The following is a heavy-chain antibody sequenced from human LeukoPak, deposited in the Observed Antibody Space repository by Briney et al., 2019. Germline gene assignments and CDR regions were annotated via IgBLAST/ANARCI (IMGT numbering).Heavy chain of an antibody. CDR1: GFTVSSNY. J-gene: IGHJ4*02. CDR3: ARSIVPLGYFGY. D-gene: IGHD2-2*01. Sequence: GGSLRLSCAASGFTVSSNYMSWVRQAPGKGLEWVSVIYRGGSTYYADSVKGRFTISRDNSKNTLYLQMNSLRAEDTAVYYCARSIVPLGYFGYWGQGTLVTVSS. V-gene: IGHV3-66*02. CDR2: IYRGGST.